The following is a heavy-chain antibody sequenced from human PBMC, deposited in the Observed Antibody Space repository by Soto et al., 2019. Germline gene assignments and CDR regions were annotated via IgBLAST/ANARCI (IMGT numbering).Heavy chain of an antibody. V-gene: IGHV3-23*01. J-gene: IGHJ6*02. D-gene: IGHD3-3*01. CDR1: GVTFSSYA. CDR2: ISGSGGST. CDR3: AKDLKGVGDSSSTWDVYYYYGMDV. Sequence: GGSLRLSWAVSGVTFSSYAMSRVRQAQGKGLEWVSAISGSGGSTYYADSVKGRFTISRDSSKNTLYLQMNSLRAEDTAVYYCAKDLKGVGDSSSTWDVYYYYGMDVWGQGTTVTVSS.